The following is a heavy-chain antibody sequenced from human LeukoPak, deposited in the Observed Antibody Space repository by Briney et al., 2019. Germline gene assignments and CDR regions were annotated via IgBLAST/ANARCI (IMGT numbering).Heavy chain of an antibody. J-gene: IGHJ4*02. V-gene: IGHV3-74*01. CDR3: ARDRTARQDY. D-gene: IGHD6-6*01. Sequence: GGSLRLSCAASGFNFASNWMHWVRQTPGKGLMWVSRINSGGSGTSYADSVEGRFTISRDNAKNTLYLQMNSLRAEDTAMYYCARDRTARQDYWGQGTLVTVSS. CDR2: INSGGSGT. CDR1: GFNFASNW.